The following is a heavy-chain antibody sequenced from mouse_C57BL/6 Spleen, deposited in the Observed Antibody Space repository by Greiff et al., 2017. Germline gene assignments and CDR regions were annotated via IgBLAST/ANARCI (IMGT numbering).Heavy chain of an antibody. CDR2: IYPGDGDT. J-gene: IGHJ2*01. Sequence: QVQLQQSGPELVKPGASVKISCKASGYAFSSSWMNWVKQRPGKGLEWIGRIYPGDGDTNYNGKFKGKATLTADKSSSTAYMQLSSLTSGDSAVYFCAHDGYGCFDYWGQGGTLTVSS. D-gene: IGHD2-3*01. CDR1: GYAFSSSW. V-gene: IGHV1-82*01. CDR3: AHDGYGCFDY.